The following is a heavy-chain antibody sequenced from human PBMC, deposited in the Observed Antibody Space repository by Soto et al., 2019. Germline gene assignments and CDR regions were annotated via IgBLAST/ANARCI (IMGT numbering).Heavy chain of an antibody. CDR1: GFTFSSYG. CDR3: ARFYRSGWYPPPDY. V-gene: IGHV3-33*01. CDR2: IWYDGSNK. Sequence: GGSLRLSCAASGFTFSSYGMHWVRQAPGKGLEWVAVIWYDGSNKYYADSVKGRFTISRDNSKKTLYLQMNSLRAEDTAVYYCARFYRSGWYPPPDYWGQGTLVTVS. J-gene: IGHJ4*02. D-gene: IGHD6-19*01.